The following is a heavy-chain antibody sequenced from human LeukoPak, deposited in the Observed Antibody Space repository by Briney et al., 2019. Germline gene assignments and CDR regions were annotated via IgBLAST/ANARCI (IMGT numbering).Heavy chain of an antibody. CDR2: IYYSGST. J-gene: IGHJ4*02. CDR1: GGSISSYY. D-gene: IGHD1-14*01. CDR3: ARAVFRGSSFDY. V-gene: IGHV4-59*12. Sequence: PSETLSRTCTVSGGSISSYYWSWIRQPPGKGLEWIGYIYYSGSTYYNPSLKSRVTISVDTSKNQFSLKLSSVTAADTAVYYCARAVFRGSSFDYWGQGTLVTVSS.